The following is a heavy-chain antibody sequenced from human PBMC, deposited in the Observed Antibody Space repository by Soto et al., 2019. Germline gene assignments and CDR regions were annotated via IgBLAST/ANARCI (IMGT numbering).Heavy chain of an antibody. CDR1: GYTFTSYV. Sequence: QVQLVQSGAEVKKPGASVKVSCRASGYTFTSYVISWVRQAPAQGLEWMGWISAYNGNTNFAQKLQGRVTMTTETSTSTASMELRRRRSDDTAVYYCARVVATVAGPYGMDFWGQGTTVTVSS. D-gene: IGHD6-19*01. CDR3: ARVVATVAGPYGMDF. J-gene: IGHJ6*02. CDR2: ISAYNGNT. V-gene: IGHV1-18*01.